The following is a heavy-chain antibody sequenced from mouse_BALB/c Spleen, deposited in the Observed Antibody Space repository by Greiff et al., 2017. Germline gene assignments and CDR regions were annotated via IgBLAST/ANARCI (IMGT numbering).Heavy chain of an antibody. J-gene: IGHJ2*01. V-gene: IGHV1-9*01. CDR2: ILPGSGST. CDR3: ARSLYYYGSLDY. D-gene: IGHD1-1*01. CDR1: GYTFSSYW. Sequence: QVQLQQSGAELMKPGASVKISCKATGYTFSSYWIAWVKQRPGHGLEWIGEILPGSGSTNYNEKFKGKATFTADTSSNTAYMQLSSLTSEDSAVYYCARSLYYYGSLDYWGQGTTLTVSS.